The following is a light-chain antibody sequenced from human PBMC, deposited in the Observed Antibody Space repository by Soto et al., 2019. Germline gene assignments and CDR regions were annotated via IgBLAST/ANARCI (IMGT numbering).Light chain of an antibody. Sequence: QSVLTQPPSVSGAPGQRVTISCRGSSSNIGAGYDVHWYQQLPGTAPKLLIYGNSNRPSGVPDRFSGSKSGTSASLAITGLQAEDEADYYCQSYDSSLSGYVFGTGTKLTVL. CDR3: QSYDSSLSGYV. V-gene: IGLV1-40*01. CDR2: GNS. CDR1: SSNIGAGYD. J-gene: IGLJ1*01.